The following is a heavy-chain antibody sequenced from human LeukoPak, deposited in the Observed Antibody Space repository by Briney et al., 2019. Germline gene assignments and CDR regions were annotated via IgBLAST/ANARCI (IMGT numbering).Heavy chain of an antibody. CDR2: ISSSGSTI. V-gene: IGHV3-48*03. J-gene: IGHJ4*02. Sequence: GGSLRLSCAASGFTFSSYEMNWVRQAPGKGLEWVSYISSSGSTIYYADSVKGRFTISRDNSKNTLYLQMNSLRAEDTAVYYCAKELGYCSGGNCYSIGYFDYWGQGTLVTVSS. CDR1: GFTFSSYE. CDR3: AKELGYCSGGNCYSIGYFDY. D-gene: IGHD2-15*01.